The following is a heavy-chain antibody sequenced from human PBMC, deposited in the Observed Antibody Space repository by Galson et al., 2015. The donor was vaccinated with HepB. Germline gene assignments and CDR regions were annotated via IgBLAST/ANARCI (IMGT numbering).Heavy chain of an antibody. V-gene: IGHV3-64D*06. CDR2: ISNDGETT. CDR1: GFIFSRFA. CDR3: VKEAMTTEGTIDY. Sequence: SLRLSCAGYGFIFSRFAIHWVRQAPGKRLIFVSAISNDGETTYYADSVKGRFTISRDNSKNILYLQMSSLKIEDTATYYCVKEAMTTEGTIDYWGQGTLVTVSS. D-gene: IGHD2-8*01. J-gene: IGHJ4*02.